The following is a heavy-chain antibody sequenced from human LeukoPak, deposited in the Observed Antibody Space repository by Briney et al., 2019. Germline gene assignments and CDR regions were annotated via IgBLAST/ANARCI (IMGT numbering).Heavy chain of an antibody. D-gene: IGHD3-10*01. J-gene: IGHJ4*02. Sequence: ASVEVSCKVSGYTLTELSMHWVRQAPGKGLEWRGGFDPEDGETIYAQKFQGRVTMTEDTSTDTAYMELSSLRSEDTAVYYCATEDTMVRGVIDYWGQGTLVTVSS. V-gene: IGHV1-24*01. CDR1: GYTLTELS. CDR2: FDPEDGET. CDR3: ATEDTMVRGVIDY.